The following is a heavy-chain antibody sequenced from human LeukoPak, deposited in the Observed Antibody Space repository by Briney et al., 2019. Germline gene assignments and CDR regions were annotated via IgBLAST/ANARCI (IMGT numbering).Heavy chain of an antibody. CDR3: AREGYCSGGSCYGRFDP. D-gene: IGHD2-15*01. V-gene: IGHV1-2*02. CDR1: GYTFTGYY. CDR2: INPNSGGT. J-gene: IGHJ5*02. Sequence: GASVKVSCKASGYTFTGYYMHWVRQAPGQGLEWMGWINPNSGGTNYAQKFQGRVTMTRDTSINTAYMELSRLRSDDTAVYYCAREGYCSGGSCYGRFDPWGQGTLVTVSS.